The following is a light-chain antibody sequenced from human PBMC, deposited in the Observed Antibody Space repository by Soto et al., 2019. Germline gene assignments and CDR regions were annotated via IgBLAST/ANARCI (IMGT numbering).Light chain of an antibody. Sequence: DIVMTQSPGTLSVSPGERATLFCRASQSVRSSLAWYQQKPGQAPRLFIYDASTRATGIPARFSGSGSGTEFTLTISSLQSEDFAVYYCQQYNNWPWTFGQGTKVDIK. CDR2: DAS. CDR1: QSVRSS. J-gene: IGKJ1*01. CDR3: QQYNNWPWT. V-gene: IGKV3-15*01.